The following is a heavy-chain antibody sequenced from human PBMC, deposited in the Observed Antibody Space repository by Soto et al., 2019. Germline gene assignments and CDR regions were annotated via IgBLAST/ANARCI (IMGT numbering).Heavy chain of an antibody. Sequence: SGPTMVNPTQTLTLTGTFSWFSLSTSAVGVGWIRQPPGKALEWLALIYWNDDKRYSPSLKSRLTITKDTSKNQVVLTMTNMDPVDTATYYCAHRCNGGSCYNLDPGLFCGPWGKGTLVIVSS. CDR3: AHRCNGGSCYNLDPGLFCGP. J-gene: IGHJ5*02. V-gene: IGHV2-5*01. CDR2: IYWNDDK. D-gene: IGHD2-15*01. CDR1: WFSLSTSAVG.